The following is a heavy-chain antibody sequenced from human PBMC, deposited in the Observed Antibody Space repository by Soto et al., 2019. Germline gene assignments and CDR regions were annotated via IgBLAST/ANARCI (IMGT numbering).Heavy chain of an antibody. Sequence: ASVKVSCKASGYTFTSYDIYWVRQAPGQGLEWMGWINPNSGGTNYAQKFQGRVTMTRDTSISTAYMELSRLRSDDTDVYYCARGDYYDSSGYYDYWGQGTLVTVSS. CDR3: ARGDYYDSSGYYDY. J-gene: IGHJ4*02. CDR2: INPNSGGT. D-gene: IGHD3-22*01. V-gene: IGHV1-2*02. CDR1: GYTFTSYD.